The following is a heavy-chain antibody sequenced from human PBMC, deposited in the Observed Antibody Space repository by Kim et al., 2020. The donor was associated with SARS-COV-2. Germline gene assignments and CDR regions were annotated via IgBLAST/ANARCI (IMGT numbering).Heavy chain of an antibody. Sequence: SETLSLTCTVSGGSISSSSYYWGWIRQPPGKGLEWIGSIYYSGSTYYNPSLKSRVTISVDTSKNQFSLKLSSVTAADTAVYYCARLAAAGNANDYWGQGT. D-gene: IGHD6-13*01. CDR1: GGSISSSSYY. V-gene: IGHV4-39*01. CDR3: ARLAAAGNANDY. J-gene: IGHJ4*02. CDR2: IYYSGST.